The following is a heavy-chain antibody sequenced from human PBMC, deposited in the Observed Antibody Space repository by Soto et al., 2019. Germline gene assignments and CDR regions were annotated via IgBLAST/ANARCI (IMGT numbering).Heavy chain of an antibody. J-gene: IGHJ6*02. V-gene: IGHV3-21*01. CDR2: ISSSSSYI. CDR1: GFTVSSYS. Sequence: GGSLRLSCAASGFTVSSYSMNWVRQAPGKGLEWVSSISSSSSYIYYADSVKGRFTISRDNAKNSLYLQMNSLRAEDTAVYYCARDLLDYYYYYGMDVWGQGTTVTV. CDR3: ARDLLDYYYYYGMDV.